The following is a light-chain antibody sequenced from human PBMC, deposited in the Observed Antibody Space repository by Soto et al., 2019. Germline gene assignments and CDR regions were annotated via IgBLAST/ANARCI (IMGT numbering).Light chain of an antibody. V-gene: IGLV2-14*03. Sequence: QSALTQPASVSGSPGQSITISCTGTSSDVGAYNYVSWYQHHPGKAPQLMIYDVCNPPSGVSDRFSGSKSSNTASLTISGLQAEDEADYFCSSYTTSSTLVFGGGTKLTVL. CDR3: SSYTTSSTLV. J-gene: IGLJ2*01. CDR2: DVC. CDR1: SSDVGAYNY.